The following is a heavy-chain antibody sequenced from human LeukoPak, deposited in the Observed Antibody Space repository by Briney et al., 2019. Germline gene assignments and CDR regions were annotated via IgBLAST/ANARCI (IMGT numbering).Heavy chain of an antibody. CDR3: ARGYGDFRVEGRYFHS. CDR2: IYYSGST. D-gene: IGHD4-17*01. CDR1: GGSISSSSYY. J-gene: IGHJ4*02. V-gene: IGHV4-39*07. Sequence: SETLSLTCTVSGGSISSSSYYWGWIRQPPGKGLEWIGSIYYSGSTNYNPSLKSRVTISVDTSKNQFSLKLSSVTAADTAVYYCARGYGDFRVEGRYFHSWGQGTLVTVSS.